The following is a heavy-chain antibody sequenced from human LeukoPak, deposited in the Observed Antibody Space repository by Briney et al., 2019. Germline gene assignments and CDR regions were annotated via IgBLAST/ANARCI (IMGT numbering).Heavy chain of an antibody. CDR2: IYPGDSDT. Sequence: GESLKISCKGSGYTFHSYWIAWVRQMPGEGLEWMGIIYPGDSDTRYSPSFQGQVTISADKSISTAYLQWSSLKASDTAMYYCARRSGYSSSWYFDYWGQGTLVTVSS. CDR1: GYTFHSYW. V-gene: IGHV5-51*01. CDR3: ARRSGYSSSWYFDY. D-gene: IGHD6-13*01. J-gene: IGHJ4*02.